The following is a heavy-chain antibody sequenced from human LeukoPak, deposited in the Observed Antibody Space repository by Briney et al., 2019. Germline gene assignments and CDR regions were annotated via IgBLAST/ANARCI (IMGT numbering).Heavy chain of an antibody. J-gene: IGHJ5*02. Sequence: SETLSLTCAVFDYSISSGYYWGWIRQSPGKGLEWIGSIYHSGSTYDNPSLKSRVTISVDTSKNQFSLKLSSVTAADTAVYYCARGTLGYGSGNWFDPWGRGTLVTVSS. D-gene: IGHD3-10*01. CDR1: DYSISSGYY. CDR3: ARGTLGYGSGNWFDP. V-gene: IGHV4-38-2*01. CDR2: IYHSGST.